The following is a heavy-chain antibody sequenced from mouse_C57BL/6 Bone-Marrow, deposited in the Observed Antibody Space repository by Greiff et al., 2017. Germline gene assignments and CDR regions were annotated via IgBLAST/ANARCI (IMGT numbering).Heavy chain of an antibody. V-gene: IGHV14-3*01. CDR1: GFNIKNTY. CDR3: ARYHYSNYDYFDY. Sequence: VQLTQSVAELVRPGASVKLSCTASGFNIKNTYMHWVKQRPDQGLEWIGRIDPANGNTKYAPKFQGKATITADTSSNQAYLQLSILTSEDTGIYYCARYHYSNYDYFDYWGQGTTLTGSS. J-gene: IGHJ2*01. CDR2: IDPANGNT. D-gene: IGHD2-5*01.